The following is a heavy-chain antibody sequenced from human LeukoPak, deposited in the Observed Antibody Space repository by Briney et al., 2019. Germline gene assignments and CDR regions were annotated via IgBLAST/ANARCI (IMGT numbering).Heavy chain of an antibody. J-gene: IGHJ6*03. V-gene: IGHV1-69*05. CDR3: ARLSRYSYGPELRTKYYYYMDV. D-gene: IGHD5-18*01. CDR2: IIPIFGTA. Sequence: SVKVSCKASGGTFSSYAISWVRQAPGQGLEWMGGIIPIFGTANYAQKFQGRVTITTDESTSPAYMELSSLRSEDTAVYYCARLSRYSYGPELRTKYYYYMDVWGKGTTVTVSS. CDR1: GGTFSSYA.